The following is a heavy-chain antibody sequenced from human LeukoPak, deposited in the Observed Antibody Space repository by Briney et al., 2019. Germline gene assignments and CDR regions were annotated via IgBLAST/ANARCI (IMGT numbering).Heavy chain of an antibody. CDR1: GYTFTGYY. J-gene: IGHJ4*02. Sequence: ASVKVSCKASGYTFTGYYIHWVRQAPGQGLEWMGWINPNNGGTNYAQKFQGRVTMTRDTSISTAYMEVSRLTSDDTAVYYCAKDTYYYESSGYYVFDYWGQGTLVTVSS. CDR2: INPNNGGT. CDR3: AKDTYYYESSGYYVFDY. D-gene: IGHD3-22*01. V-gene: IGHV1-2*02.